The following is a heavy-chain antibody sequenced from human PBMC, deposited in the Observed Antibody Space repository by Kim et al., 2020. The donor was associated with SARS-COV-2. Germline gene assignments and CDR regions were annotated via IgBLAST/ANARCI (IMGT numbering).Heavy chain of an antibody. CDR3: ASLKRYSYGQEFDY. J-gene: IGHJ4*02. D-gene: IGHD5-18*01. Sequence: NPSLKSRVTISVDTSKNQFSLKLSSVTAADTAVYYCASLKRYSYGQEFDYWGQGTLVTVSS. V-gene: IGHV4-30-2*05.